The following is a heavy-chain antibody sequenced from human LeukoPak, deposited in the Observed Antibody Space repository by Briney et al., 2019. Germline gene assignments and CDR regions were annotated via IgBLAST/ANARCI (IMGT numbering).Heavy chain of an antibody. Sequence: GGSLRLSCAASGFTFSSYAMHWVRQAPGKGLEWVAVISYDGSNKYYADSVKGRFTISRDNSKNTLYLQMNSLRAEDTAVYYCARDQYDSSGYYIWAYYFDYWGQGTLVTVSS. D-gene: IGHD3-22*01. CDR2: ISYDGSNK. V-gene: IGHV3-30*04. J-gene: IGHJ4*02. CDR3: ARDQYDSSGYYIWAYYFDY. CDR1: GFTFSSYA.